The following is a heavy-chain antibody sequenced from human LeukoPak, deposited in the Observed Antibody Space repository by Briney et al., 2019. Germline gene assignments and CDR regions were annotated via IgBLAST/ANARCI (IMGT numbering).Heavy chain of an antibody. V-gene: IGHV3-21*01. D-gene: IGHD4-17*01. CDR2: ISSSTSYI. J-gene: IGHJ3*02. Sequence: VRQAPGXGLEWVSSISSSTSYIYYADSVKGRFTISRDNAKNSLYLQMNSLRAEDTAVYYCARDRGYGDADAFDIWGQGTMVTVSS. CDR3: ARDRGYGDADAFDI.